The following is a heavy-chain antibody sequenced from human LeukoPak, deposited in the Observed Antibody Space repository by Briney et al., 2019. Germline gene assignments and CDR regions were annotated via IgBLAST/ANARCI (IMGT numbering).Heavy chain of an antibody. D-gene: IGHD4-17*01. CDR3: ARSHDYGDFSFDY. CDR1: GGSFSGYY. J-gene: IGHJ4*02. CDR2: IYHSGST. Sequence: KASETLSLTCAVYGGSFSGYYWSWIRQPPGKGLEWIGEIYHSGSTNYNPSLKSRVTISVDKSKNQFSLKLSSVTAADTAVYYCARSHDYGDFSFDYWGQGTLVTVSS. V-gene: IGHV4-34*01.